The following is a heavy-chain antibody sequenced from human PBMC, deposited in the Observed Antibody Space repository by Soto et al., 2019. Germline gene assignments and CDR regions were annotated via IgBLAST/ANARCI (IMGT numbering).Heavy chain of an antibody. Sequence: EVQLVESGGGLVQPGGSLRLSCAASGFTFSSYSMNWVRQAPGKGLEWVSYISSSSSTIYYADSVKGRFTISRDNAKNSLYLQMNNLIDEETAVYYCARDLEHPVFLELLSPTYYYYGMDVWGQGTTVTVSS. J-gene: IGHJ6*02. CDR1: GFTFSSYS. D-gene: IGHD3-3*01. V-gene: IGHV3-48*02. CDR2: ISSSSSTI. CDR3: ARDLEHPVFLELLSPTYYYYGMDV.